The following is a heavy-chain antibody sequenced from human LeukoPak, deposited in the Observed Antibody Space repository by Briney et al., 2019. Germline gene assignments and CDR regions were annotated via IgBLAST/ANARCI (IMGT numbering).Heavy chain of an antibody. CDR2: ISYDGSNK. CDR1: GFTFSSYG. Sequence: GRSLRLSCEASGFTFSSYGMHWVRQAPGKGLEWVAVISYDGSNKYYADSVKGRFTISRDNSKNTLYLQMNSLRAEDTAVYYCAKDRSYTSGWYGLDYWGQGTLVTVSS. J-gene: IGHJ4*02. CDR3: AKDRSYTSGWYGLDY. D-gene: IGHD6-19*01. V-gene: IGHV3-30*18.